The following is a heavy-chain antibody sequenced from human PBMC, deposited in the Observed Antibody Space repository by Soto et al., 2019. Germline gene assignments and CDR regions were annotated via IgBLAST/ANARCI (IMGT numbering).Heavy chain of an antibody. CDR2: IYYSGST. CDR1: GGSISSSSYY. V-gene: IGHV4-39*01. D-gene: IGHD6-13*01. CDR3: ARHPTYSSSWVPYYFDY. J-gene: IGHJ4*02. Sequence: QLQLQESGPGLVKPSETLSLTCTVSGGSISSSSYYWGWIRQPPGKGLEWIGSIYYSGSTYYNPSLKSRVTISVDTSKNQFSPKLSSVTAADTAVYYCARHPTYSSSWVPYYFDYWGQGTLVTVSS.